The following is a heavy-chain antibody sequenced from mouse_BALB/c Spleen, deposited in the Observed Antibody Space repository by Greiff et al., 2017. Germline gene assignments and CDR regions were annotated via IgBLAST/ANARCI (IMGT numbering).Heavy chain of an antibody. V-gene: IGHV3-8*02. D-gene: IGHD2-10*02. Sequence: VQLKESGPSLVKPSQTLSLTCSVTGDSITSGYWNWIRKFPGNKLEYMGYISYSGSTYYNPSLKSRISITRDTSKNQYYLQLNSVTTEDTATYYCAREEYGNYVGFAYWGQGTLVTVSA. J-gene: IGHJ3*01. CDR2: ISYSGST. CDR1: GDSITSGY. CDR3: AREEYGNYVGFAY.